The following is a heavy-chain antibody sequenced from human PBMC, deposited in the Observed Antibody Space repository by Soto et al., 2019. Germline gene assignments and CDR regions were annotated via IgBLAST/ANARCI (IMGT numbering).Heavy chain of an antibody. V-gene: IGHV4-34*01. CDR2: INHSGST. CDR3: ARARKGSGSDYYYHYGMDV. CDR1: GGSFIDYY. D-gene: IGHD3-3*01. J-gene: IGHJ6*04. Sequence: SETLSLTCSFYGGSFIDYYWSWIRQPPGKGLEWIGEINHSGSTNYNPSLKSRVTISVHTSKNQFSLKLSSVTAADTAVYYCARARKGSGSDYYYHYGMDVWGKGTKVTVSS.